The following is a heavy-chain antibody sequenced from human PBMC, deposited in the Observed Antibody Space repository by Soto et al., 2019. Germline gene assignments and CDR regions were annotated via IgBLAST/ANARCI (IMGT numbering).Heavy chain of an antibody. D-gene: IGHD3-10*01. V-gene: IGHV4-30-2*01. CDR3: ASQSYYGGMDV. CDR1: GGSISSGGYS. CDR2: IYHSGST. Sequence: QLQLQESGSGLVKPSQTLSLTCAVSGGSISSGGYSWSWIRQPPGKGLEWIGYIYHSGSTYYNPSHKRRLTISVDRPKNQFSLKLSSVTAADTAVYYCASQSYYGGMDVWGQGTTVTVSS. J-gene: IGHJ6*02.